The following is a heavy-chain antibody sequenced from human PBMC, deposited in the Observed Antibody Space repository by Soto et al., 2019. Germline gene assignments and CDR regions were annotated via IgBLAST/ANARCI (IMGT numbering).Heavy chain of an antibody. CDR2: ISYDGSNK. Sequence: PVGSLRLSCAASGFTFSSYAMHWVRQAPGKGLEWVAVISYDGSNKYYADSVKGRFTISRDNSKNTLYLQMNSLRAEDTAVYYCARDRPGTTENFDYWGQGTLVTVSS. V-gene: IGHV3-30-3*01. J-gene: IGHJ4*02. D-gene: IGHD4-17*01. CDR3: ARDRPGTTENFDY. CDR1: GFTFSSYA.